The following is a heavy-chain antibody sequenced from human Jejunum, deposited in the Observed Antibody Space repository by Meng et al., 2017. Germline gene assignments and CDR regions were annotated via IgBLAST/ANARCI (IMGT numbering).Heavy chain of an antibody. CDR1: GYTFNTYW. D-gene: IGHD3-10*01. V-gene: IGHV5-51*01. J-gene: IGHJ4*02. CDR3: GRRYYGSGSIDY. Sequence: GESLKISCRTSGYTFNTYWIDWVRQMPGEGLEWVGVIYPGDSDTRYSPSFQGQVTISADKSITTAYLQWSSLKASDTAMYFCGRRYYGSGSIDYWGQGTLVTVSS. CDR2: IYPGDSDT.